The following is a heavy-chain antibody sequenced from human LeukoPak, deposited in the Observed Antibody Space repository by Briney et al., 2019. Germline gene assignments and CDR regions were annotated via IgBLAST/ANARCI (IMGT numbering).Heavy chain of an antibody. D-gene: IGHD6-19*01. Sequence: SETLSVTCAVYGGSFSGYYWSWIRQPPGNGLEWIGEINHSGSTNYNPSLKSRVTISVDTSKNQFSLKLSSVTAADTAVYYCARPRGYSSGWYYFDYWGQGTLVTVSS. CDR2: INHSGST. V-gene: IGHV4-34*01. CDR3: ARPRGYSSGWYYFDY. CDR1: GGSFSGYY. J-gene: IGHJ4*02.